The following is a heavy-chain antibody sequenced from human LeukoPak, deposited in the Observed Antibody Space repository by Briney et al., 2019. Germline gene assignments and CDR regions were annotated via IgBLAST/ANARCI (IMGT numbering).Heavy chain of an antibody. D-gene: IGHD3-22*01. V-gene: IGHV5-51*01. CDR3: ARQFRDSSGYYSYYFDY. Sequence: GESLQISCKGSGYSFTTYWIGWVRQMPGRGLEWMGIIYPGDSDTRYSPSFQGQVTISADKSISTAYLQWSSLKASDTAMYSCARQFRDSSGYYSYYFDYWGQGTLVTVSS. CDR2: IYPGDSDT. J-gene: IGHJ4*02. CDR1: GYSFTTYW.